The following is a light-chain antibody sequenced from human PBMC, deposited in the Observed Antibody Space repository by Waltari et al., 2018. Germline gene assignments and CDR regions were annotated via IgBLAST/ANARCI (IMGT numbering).Light chain of an antibody. CDR3: QQSYSTAPET. Sequence: DIQMTQSPSSLSASVGDRVTITCRASQSISNYLNWYQQKPGKVPKRLIYAASTLHSGVPSRFSGSGSGTEFTLTISSLQVEDFATYYCQQSYSTAPETFGQGTRVDMK. J-gene: IGKJ1*01. CDR2: AAS. CDR1: QSISNY. V-gene: IGKV1-39*01.